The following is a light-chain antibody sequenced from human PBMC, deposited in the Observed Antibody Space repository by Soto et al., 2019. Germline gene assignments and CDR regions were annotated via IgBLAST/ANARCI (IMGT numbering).Light chain of an antibody. CDR2: DVN. CDR3: TSYTSSSTYV. CDR1: SSDVGGYNY. Sequence: QSALTQPASVSGSPGQSITISCTGTSSDVGGYNYVSWYQQHPGKAPKLMIYDVNNRPSGVSNRFSGSKSGNTASLTISGLQAEDEADYYCTSYTSSSTYVFGTRTKLTVL. V-gene: IGLV2-14*01. J-gene: IGLJ1*01.